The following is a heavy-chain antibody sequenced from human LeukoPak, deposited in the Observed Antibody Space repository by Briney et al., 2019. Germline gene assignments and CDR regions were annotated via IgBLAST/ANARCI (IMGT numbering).Heavy chain of an antibody. J-gene: IGHJ4*02. CDR2: MYYSGST. CDR1: GGSISSYY. D-gene: IGHD3-10*01. Sequence: SETLSLTCSVSGGSISSYYWSWIRQPPGKGLEWIGCMYYSGSTNYNPSLKSRVTISVDTSKNQFSLKLSSVTAADTAVYYCARDQTYSGSGIYTYFDYWGQGILVTVSS. CDR3: ARDQTYSGSGIYTYFDY. V-gene: IGHV4-59*12.